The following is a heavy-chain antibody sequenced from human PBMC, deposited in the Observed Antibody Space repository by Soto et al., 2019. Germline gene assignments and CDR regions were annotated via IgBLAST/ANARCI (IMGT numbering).Heavy chain of an antibody. J-gene: IGHJ4*02. V-gene: IGHV3-30-3*01. Sequence: QVQLVESGGGVVQPGRSPRLSCAASGFTFSSYAMHWVRQAPGKGLEWVAVISYDGSNKYYADSVKGRFTISRDNSKNTLYLQMNSLRAEDTAVYYCAREVADYFDYWGQGTLVTVSS. CDR3: AREVADYFDY. D-gene: IGHD5-12*01. CDR2: ISYDGSNK. CDR1: GFTFSSYA.